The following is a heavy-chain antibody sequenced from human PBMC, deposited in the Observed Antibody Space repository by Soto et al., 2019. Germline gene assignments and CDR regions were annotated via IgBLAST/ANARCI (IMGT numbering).Heavy chain of an antibody. D-gene: IGHD6-19*01. J-gene: IGHJ4*02. CDR1: GFTFSSYA. CDR3: ARDSSSGWYSDY. CDR2: ISYDGSNK. V-gene: IGHV3-30-3*01. Sequence: GGSLRLSCAASGFTFSSYAMHWVRQAPGKGLEWVAVISYDGSNKYYADSVKGRFTISRDNSKNTLYLQMNSLRAEDTAVYYCARDSSSGWYSDYWGQGTLVTVSS.